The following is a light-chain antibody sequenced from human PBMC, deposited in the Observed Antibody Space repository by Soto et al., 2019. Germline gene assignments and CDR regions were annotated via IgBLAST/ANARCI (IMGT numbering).Light chain of an antibody. J-gene: IGLJ1*01. CDR2: NVT. CDR3: CSYAGSYTSYV. V-gene: IGLV2-11*01. CDR1: SSDVGGYDY. Sequence: QSVLTQPRSVSGSPGQSVTISCTGTSSDVGGYDYVSWCQQHPGKAPQLMIYNVTKRPSGVPDRFSGSKSGNTASLTISGLQAEDAADYYCCSYAGSYTSYVFGTGTQLTVL.